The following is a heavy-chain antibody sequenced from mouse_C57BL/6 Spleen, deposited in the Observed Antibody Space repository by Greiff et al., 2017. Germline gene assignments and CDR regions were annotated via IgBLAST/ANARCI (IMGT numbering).Heavy chain of an antibody. Sequence: QVQLQQSGPGLVQPSQSLSITCTVSGFSLTSYGVHWVRQSPGKGLAWLGVIWSGGSTDYNAAFISRLSIRKDNSKSQVFFKMNRLQADDTAIYYCARGGYYGSSYGYFDVWGTGTTVTVSS. CDR3: ARGGYYGSSYGYFDV. CDR2: IWSGGST. D-gene: IGHD1-1*01. CDR1: GFSLTSYG. J-gene: IGHJ1*03. V-gene: IGHV2-2*01.